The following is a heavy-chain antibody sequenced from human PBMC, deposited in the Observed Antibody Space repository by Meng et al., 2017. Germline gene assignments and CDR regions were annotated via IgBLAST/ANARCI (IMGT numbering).Heavy chain of an antibody. CDR1: GFTFSTYS. J-gene: IGHJ4*02. Sequence: GESLKISCAASGFTFSTYSMRWVRQAPGKGLEWVSGISGSGGNINYADSVKGRFTISRDNSKNTLYLQMNNLRAEDTAVYYCACGGGYYNDYWGQGTLVTVSS. D-gene: IGHD3-22*01. CDR3: ACGGGYYNDY. V-gene: IGHV3-23*01. CDR2: ISGSGGNI.